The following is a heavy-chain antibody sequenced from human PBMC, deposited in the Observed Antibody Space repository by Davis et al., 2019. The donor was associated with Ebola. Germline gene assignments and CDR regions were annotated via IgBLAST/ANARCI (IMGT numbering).Heavy chain of an antibody. V-gene: IGHV4-34*01. Sequence: PSETLSLTCAVYGGSFSGYYWSWIRQPPGKGLEWIGEINHSGSTNYNPSLKSRVTISVDTSKNQFSLKLSSVTAADTAVYYCARLRFVDVWGQGTTVTVSS. CDR1: GGSFSGYY. J-gene: IGHJ6*02. D-gene: IGHD3-3*01. CDR2: INHSGST. CDR3: ARLRFVDV.